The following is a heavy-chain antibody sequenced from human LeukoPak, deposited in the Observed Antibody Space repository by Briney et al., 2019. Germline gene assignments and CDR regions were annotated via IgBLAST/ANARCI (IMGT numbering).Heavy chain of an antibody. J-gene: IGHJ4*02. CDR2: IWYDGSNK. D-gene: IGHD6-19*01. CDR3: ARGSGWYDY. Sequence: QPGRSLRLSCAASGFTFSSYAMNWVRQAPGKGLEWVAVIWYDGSNKYYADSVKGRFTISRDNSKNTLYLQMNSLRAEDTAVYYCARGSGWYDYWGQGTLVTVSS. CDR1: GFTFSSYA. V-gene: IGHV3-33*08.